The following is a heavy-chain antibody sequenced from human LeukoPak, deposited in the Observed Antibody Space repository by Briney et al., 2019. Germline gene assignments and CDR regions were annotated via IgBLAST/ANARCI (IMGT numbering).Heavy chain of an antibody. Sequence: GGSLTLSCAAYGFTFSGYSMNWVRQAPAKGLEWVSYISSSSSDIPYADSVKGRFTISRDNAKNSLYLQMDSLRDEDTAVYYCARDYVYAFNIWGQGTMV. V-gene: IGHV3-48*02. CDR3: ARDYVYAFNI. J-gene: IGHJ3*02. D-gene: IGHD3-10*02. CDR2: ISSSSSDI. CDR1: GFTFSGYS.